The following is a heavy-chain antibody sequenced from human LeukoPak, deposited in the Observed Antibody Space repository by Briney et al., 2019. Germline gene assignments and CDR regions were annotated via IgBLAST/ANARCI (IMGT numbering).Heavy chain of an antibody. CDR2: ISAYNGNT. D-gene: IGHD3-10*01. CDR1: GYTFTGYY. V-gene: IGHV1-18*04. CDR3: ARESGRAGIWFGELLSSTGGDY. J-gene: IGHJ4*02. Sequence: GASVKVSCKASGYTFTGYYMHWVRQAPGQGLEWMGWISAYNGNTNYAQKLQGRVTMTTDTSTSTAYMELRSLRSDDTAVYYCARESGRAGIWFGELLSSTGGDYWGQGTLVTVSS.